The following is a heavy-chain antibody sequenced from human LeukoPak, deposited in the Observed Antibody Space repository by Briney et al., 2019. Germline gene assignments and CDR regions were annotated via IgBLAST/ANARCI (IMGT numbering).Heavy chain of an antibody. CDR2: IYYSGST. CDR3: AREGGYCSSTSCLDLFDY. CDR1: GGSISSYY. D-gene: IGHD2-2*01. V-gene: IGHV4-59*01. J-gene: IGHJ4*02. Sequence: SETLSLTCTVSGGSISSYYWSWIRQPPGKGLEWIGYIYYSGSTNYNPSLESRVTISVDTSKNQFSLKLSSVTAADTAVYYCAREGGYCSSTSCLDLFDYWGQGTLVTVSS.